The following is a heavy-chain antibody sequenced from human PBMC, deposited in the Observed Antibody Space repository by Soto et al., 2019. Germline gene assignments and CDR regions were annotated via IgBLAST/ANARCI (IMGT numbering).Heavy chain of an antibody. V-gene: IGHV4-31*03. D-gene: IGHD2-15*01. CDR2: IYYSGST. J-gene: IGHJ6*02. Sequence: PSETLSLTCTVSGGSISSGGYYWSWIRQHPGKGLEWIGYIYYSGSTYYNPSLKSRVTISVDTSKNQFSLKLSSVTAADTAVYYRARDRFIRYCSGGSCYSPGDYYYGMDVWGQGTTVTVSS. CDR3: ARDRFIRYCSGGSCYSPGDYYYGMDV. CDR1: GGSISSGGYY.